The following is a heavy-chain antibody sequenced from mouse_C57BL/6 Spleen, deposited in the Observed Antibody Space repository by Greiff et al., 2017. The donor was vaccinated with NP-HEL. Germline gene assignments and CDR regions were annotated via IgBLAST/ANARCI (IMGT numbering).Heavy chain of an antibody. V-gene: IGHV2-2*01. J-gene: IGHJ4*01. CDR2: IWSGGST. Sequence: VQGVESGPGLVQPSQSLSITCTVSGFSLTSYGVHWVRQSPGKGLEWLGVIWSGGSTDYNAAFISRLSISKDNSKSQVFFKMNSLQADDTAIYYCASFYDGYPYAMDYWGQGTSVTVSS. CDR1: GFSLTSYG. CDR3: ASFYDGYPYAMDY. D-gene: IGHD2-3*01.